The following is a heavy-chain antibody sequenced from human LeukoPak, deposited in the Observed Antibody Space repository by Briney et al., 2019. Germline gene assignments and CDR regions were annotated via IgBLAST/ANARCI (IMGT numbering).Heavy chain of an antibody. CDR2: IYYSGST. J-gene: IGHJ1*01. V-gene: IGHV4-59*01. Sequence: PSETLSLTCTVSGGSISSYYWSWIRQPPGKGLEWIGYIYYSGSTNYNPSLKSRVTKSVDRSKNQFSLKLSSVTAADTAVYYCARSRGVLDYFHHWGQGTLVTVSS. CDR1: GGSISSYY. CDR3: ARSRGVLDYFHH. D-gene: IGHD3-3*01.